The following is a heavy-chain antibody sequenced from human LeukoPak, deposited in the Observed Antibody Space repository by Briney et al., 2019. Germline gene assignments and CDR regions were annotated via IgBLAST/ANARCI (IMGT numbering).Heavy chain of an antibody. CDR3: AHSVSMWPNWFDP. J-gene: IGHJ5*02. Sequence: SGPTLVTPTQTRTLTCTFSGFSLSTSGVGVGWIRQPTGKALERLAVVYCSDGIHYSPSLKSRLTVTKDTSKNQVVLTMTNMDPVDTATYYCAHSVSMWPNWFDPWGQGTLVTVSS. D-gene: IGHD5/OR15-5a*01. CDR2: VYCSDGI. CDR1: GFSLSTSGVG. V-gene: IGHV2-5*01.